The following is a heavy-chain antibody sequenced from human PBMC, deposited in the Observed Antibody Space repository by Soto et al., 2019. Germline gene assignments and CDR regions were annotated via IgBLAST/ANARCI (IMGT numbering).Heavy chain of an antibody. Sequence: ASVKVSCKASGYTFTGYYMHWVRQAPGQGLEWMGWINPNSGGTNYAQKFQGWVTMTRDTSISTAYMELSRLRSDDTAVYYCARDHAIWGDYYYGMDVWGQGTTVTVSS. CDR3: ARDHAIWGDYYYGMDV. CDR2: INPNSGGT. CDR1: GYTFTGYY. J-gene: IGHJ6*02. D-gene: IGHD3-16*01. V-gene: IGHV1-2*04.